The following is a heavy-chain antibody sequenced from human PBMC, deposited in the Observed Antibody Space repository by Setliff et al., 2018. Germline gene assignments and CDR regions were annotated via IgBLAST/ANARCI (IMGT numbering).Heavy chain of an antibody. J-gene: IGHJ6*03. CDR2: IYIGGSA. CDR3: AREQWLDPPGYYYMDV. Sequence: SETLSLTCTVSGGSISSYYWSWIRQPAGKGLEWIGHIYIGGSANYNPSLRSRVTMSIDTSKNQFSLKLNSVTAADMAVYYCAREQWLDPPGYYYMDVWAKGTTVTSP. D-gene: IGHD6-19*01. CDR1: GGSISSYY. V-gene: IGHV4-4*07.